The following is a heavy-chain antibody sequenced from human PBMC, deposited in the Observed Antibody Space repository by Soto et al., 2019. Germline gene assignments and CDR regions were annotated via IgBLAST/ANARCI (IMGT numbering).Heavy chain of an antibody. V-gene: IGHV3-30*15. J-gene: IGHJ4*02. CDR2: ISYDGINE. Sequence: GGSLRLSCAASGFMFSSYWMHWVRQAPGKGLEWGAVISYDGINEYYADSVKGRFTISRDNSKNTLFLQMSSLRVEDTAVYYCARDRLRLGELSLIGYFDYWGQGTLVTVSS. CDR3: ARDRLRLGELSLIGYFDY. D-gene: IGHD3-16*02. CDR1: GFMFSSYW.